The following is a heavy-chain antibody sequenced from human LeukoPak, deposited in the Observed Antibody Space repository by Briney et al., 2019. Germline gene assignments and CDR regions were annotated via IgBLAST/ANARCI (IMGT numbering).Heavy chain of an antibody. V-gene: IGHV1-2*02. J-gene: IGHJ4*02. CDR2: INPNSGGT. D-gene: IGHD6-19*01. CDR1: GYTFTGCY. Sequence: ASVKVSCKASGYTFTGCYMHWVRQAPGQGLEWMGWINPNSGGTSYAQKFQGRVTMTRDTSISTAYMELSRLRSDDTAVYYCARRSGWYYFDYWGQGTLVTVSS. CDR3: ARRSGWYYFDY.